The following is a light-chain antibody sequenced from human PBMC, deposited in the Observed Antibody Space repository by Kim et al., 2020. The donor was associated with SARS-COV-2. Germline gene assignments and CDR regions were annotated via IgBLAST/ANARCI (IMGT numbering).Light chain of an antibody. Sequence: DIQMTQSPSTLSASVGDRVTITCRASQGISRWLAWYQQKPGKAPKLLIYDASSLESGVPSRFSGSGSGTEFTLTISSLQPDDFATYYCQHDNSYSWTFGQGTKVEIK. CDR1: QGISRW. V-gene: IGKV1-5*01. CDR2: DAS. CDR3: QHDNSYSWT. J-gene: IGKJ1*01.